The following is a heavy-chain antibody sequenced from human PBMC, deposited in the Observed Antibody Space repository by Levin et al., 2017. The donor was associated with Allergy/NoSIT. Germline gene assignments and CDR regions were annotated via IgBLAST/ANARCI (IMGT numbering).Heavy chain of an antibody. CDR3: ASPTMLKDY. CDR2: ISGSGSRT. V-gene: IGHV3-23*01. CDR1: GFTFSNYA. J-gene: IGHJ4*02. D-gene: IGHD2-8*01. Sequence: GESLKISCAASGFTFSNYAMSWVRQAPGKGLEWVSAISGSGSRTYYADSVEGRFTISRDNSENTRYLQMNSLRAEDTALYYCASPTMLKDYWGQGTLVTVSS.